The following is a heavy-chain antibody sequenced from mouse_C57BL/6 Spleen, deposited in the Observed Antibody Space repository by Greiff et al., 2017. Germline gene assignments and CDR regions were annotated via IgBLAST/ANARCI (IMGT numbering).Heavy chain of an antibody. CDR2: INPSSGYT. CDR1: GYTFTSYT. D-gene: IGHD1-1*01. V-gene: IGHV1-4*01. Sequence: SGAELARPGASVKMSCKASGYTFTSYTMHWVKQRPGQGLEWIGYINPSSGYTKYNQKFKDKATLTADKSSSTAYMQLSSLTSEDSAVYYCAIDYYGSTPDYWGQGTTLTVSS. CDR3: AIDYYGSTPDY. J-gene: IGHJ2*01.